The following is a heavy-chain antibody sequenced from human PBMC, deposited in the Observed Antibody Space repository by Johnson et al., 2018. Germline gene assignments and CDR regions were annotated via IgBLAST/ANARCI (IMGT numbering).Heavy chain of an antibody. CDR3: ARAEPYGYYYMDV. CDR2: ISYAGSNT. V-gene: IGHV3-30-3*01. CDR1: GFTFSSYA. J-gene: IGHJ6*03. Sequence: QVQLVESGGGVVQPGMSLRLSCAASGFTFSSYAMHWVRQAPGKGLEWVAVISYAGSNTYYADSVKGRFTISRDNSKNTLYLQMNSLRVEDTAVYYCARAEPYGYYYMDVWGKGTTVTVSS. D-gene: IGHD1-26*01.